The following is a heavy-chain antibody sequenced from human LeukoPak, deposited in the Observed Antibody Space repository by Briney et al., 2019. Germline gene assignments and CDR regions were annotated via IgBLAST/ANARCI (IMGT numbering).Heavy chain of an antibody. CDR1: GGSISSYY. CDR3: ARDRGFGQAGTDY. V-gene: IGHV4-59*01. CDR2: IYYSGST. D-gene: IGHD6-13*01. J-gene: IGHJ4*02. Sequence: PSETLSLTCTVSGGSISSYYWSWIRQPPGKGLEWIGYIYYSGSTNYNPSLKSRVTISVDTSKNQFSLKLSSVTAADTAVYYCARDRGFGQAGTDYWGQGTLVTVSS.